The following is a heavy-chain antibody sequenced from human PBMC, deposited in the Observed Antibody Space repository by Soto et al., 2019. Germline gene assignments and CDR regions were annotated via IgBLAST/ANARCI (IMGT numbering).Heavy chain of an antibody. CDR1: GDTFEFHS. D-gene: IGHD2-15*01. CDR2: VLPLYNSA. V-gene: IGHV1-69*14. Sequence: VQLTQSESQLKQPGSSMKVSCQVSGDTFEFHSLNWVRQAPGLGLEWLGGVLPLYNSAIYAPKFQGRVTINADSSTRTVSLRMTSLRADDSAVYFCARDHGGSLLSTWFAVWGQGPPVTVS. CDR3: ARDHGGSLLSTWFAV. J-gene: IGHJ5*02.